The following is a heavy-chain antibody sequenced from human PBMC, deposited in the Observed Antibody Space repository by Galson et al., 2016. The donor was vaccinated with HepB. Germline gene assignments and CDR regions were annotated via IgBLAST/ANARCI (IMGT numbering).Heavy chain of an antibody. CDR2: IGSDGGT. J-gene: IGHJ6*02. V-gene: IGHV3/OR16-10*01. CDR3: AKDGGDGYNFPYYYGMDV. D-gene: IGHD5-24*01. CDR1: GFSFSTYD. Sequence: SLRLSCAGSGFSFSTYDMHWVRQATGKGLEWVSAIGSDGGTYYADSVKGRFTISRDNSKNTVYLQMNSLRAEDTAVYYCAKDGGDGYNFPYYYGMDVWGQGTTVTVSS.